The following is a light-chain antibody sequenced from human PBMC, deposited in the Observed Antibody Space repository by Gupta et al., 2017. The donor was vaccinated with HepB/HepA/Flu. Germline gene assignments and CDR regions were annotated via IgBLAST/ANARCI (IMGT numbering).Light chain of an antibody. CDR2: DNR. CDR1: NIGSKS. CDR3: QVWDSSSDHVV. Sequence: QPPSVSVAPETTTIITCGGNNIGSKSVHWYQQKPGQAPVLVVYDNRDRPSEIPERFSGSNSGSTATVTISRVEAGDEADYYCQVWDSSSDHVVFGGGTKLTVL. V-gene: IGLV3-21*03. J-gene: IGLJ2*01.